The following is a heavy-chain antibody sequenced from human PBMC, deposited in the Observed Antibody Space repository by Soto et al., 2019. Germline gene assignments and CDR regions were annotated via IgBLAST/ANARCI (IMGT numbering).Heavy chain of an antibody. CDR1: GGTFSGFA. V-gene: IGHV1-69*06. CDR3: ARQTSLTNFGVVRKNGYFDP. J-gene: IGHJ4*02. Sequence: QVQLVQSGAEVKKAGSSVTVSCKASGGTFSGFAISWVRQAPGQGLEWMGEIIPMFGTANYTQKFQGRATLTADKSTNIASMELRSLRSEDTAVYYCARQTSLTNFGVVRKNGYFDPWGQGTLITVSS. D-gene: IGHD3-3*01. CDR2: IIPMFGTA.